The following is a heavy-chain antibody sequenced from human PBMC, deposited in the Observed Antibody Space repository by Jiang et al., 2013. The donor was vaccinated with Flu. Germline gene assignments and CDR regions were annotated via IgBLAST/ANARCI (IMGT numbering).Heavy chain of an antibody. CDR1: GGSISSSSYY. V-gene: IGHV4-39*07. J-gene: IGHJ3*02. D-gene: IGHD3-22*01. Sequence: GSGLVKPSETLSLTCTVSGGSISSSSYYWGWIRQPPGKGLEWIGSIYYSGSTYYNPSLKSRVTISVDTSKNQFSLKLSSVTAADTAVYYCARDTGVPYYYDSSGWGAFDIWGQGTMVTVSS. CDR3: ARDTGVPYYYDSSGWGAFDI. CDR2: IYYSGST.